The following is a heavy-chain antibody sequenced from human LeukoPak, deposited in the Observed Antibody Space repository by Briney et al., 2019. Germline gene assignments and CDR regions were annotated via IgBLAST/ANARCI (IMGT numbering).Heavy chain of an antibody. CDR1: GFTFSSYA. V-gene: IGHV3-33*01. CDR2: IWYDGRNQ. J-gene: IGHJ6*03. CDR3: ARTYYHMDV. Sequence: PGGSLGLSCAASGFTFSSYAMHWVRQAPGKGLEWVAVIWYDGRNQYYADSVKGRFTISRDNSKNTLYLQMNSLRAEDTALYYCARTYYHMDVWGKGATVTVSS.